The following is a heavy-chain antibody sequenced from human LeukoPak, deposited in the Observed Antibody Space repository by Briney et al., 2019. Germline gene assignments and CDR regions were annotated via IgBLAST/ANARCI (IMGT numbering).Heavy chain of an antibody. CDR3: ARGNTAMIYYAFDI. CDR2: IWNDGGKQ. CDR1: GFTFSSYG. D-gene: IGHD5-18*01. V-gene: IGHV3-33*01. J-gene: IGHJ3*02. Sequence: RGSLRLSCAASGFTFSSYGMHWVRQAPGKGLEWVAVIWNDGGKQYSADSVKGRFAISRDNSKKTVYLQMNSLRVEDTAVYYCARGNTAMIYYAFDIWGQGTMVTVSS.